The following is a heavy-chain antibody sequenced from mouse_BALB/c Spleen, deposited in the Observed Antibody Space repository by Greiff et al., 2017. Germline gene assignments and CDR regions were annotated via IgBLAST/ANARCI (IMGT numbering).Heavy chain of an antibody. CDR3: ARGRGGYDWFAY. CDR2: IDPANGNT. CDR1: GFNIKDTY. D-gene: IGHD1-2*01. J-gene: IGHJ3*01. V-gene: IGHV14-3*02. Sequence: EVQLQQSGAELVKPGASVKLSCTASGFNIKDTYMHWVKQRPEQGLEWIGRIDPANGNTKYDPKFQGKATITADTSSNTAYLQLSSLTSEDTAVYYCARGRGGYDWFAYWGQGTLVTVSA.